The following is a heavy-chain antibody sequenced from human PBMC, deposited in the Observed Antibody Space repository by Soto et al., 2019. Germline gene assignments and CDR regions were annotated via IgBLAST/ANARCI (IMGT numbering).Heavy chain of an antibody. CDR2: ISANGDST. CDR3: AKFMVLVELPTAYFMD. V-gene: IGHV3-23*01. D-gene: IGHD3-10*01. Sequence: VSIISANGDSTYYADSVKGRFTISRDNSKNTLYLQMKSLRAEDTAVYYCAKFMVLVELPTAYFMD. J-gene: IGHJ6*03.